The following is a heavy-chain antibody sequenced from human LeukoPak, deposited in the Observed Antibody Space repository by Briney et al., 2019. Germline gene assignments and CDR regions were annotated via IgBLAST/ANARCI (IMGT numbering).Heavy chain of an antibody. V-gene: IGHV3-7*01. CDR1: GFTFSSYW. CDR2: IKQDGSEK. Sequence: RGSLRLSCAASGFTFSSYWMSWVRQAPGKGLEWVANIKQDGSEKYYVDSVKGRFTISRDNAKNSLYLQMNSLRAEDTAVYYCARRESIVVVPAASTGGYFDYWGQGTLVTVSS. D-gene: IGHD2-2*01. CDR3: ARRESIVVVPAASTGGYFDY. J-gene: IGHJ4*02.